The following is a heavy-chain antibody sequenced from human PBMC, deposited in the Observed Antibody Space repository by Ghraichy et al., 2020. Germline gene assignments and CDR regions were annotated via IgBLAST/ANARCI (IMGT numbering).Heavy chain of an antibody. V-gene: IGHV3-74*01. Sequence: LSLTCAASGFTFSSYCMHWVRQAPGKGLVWVSRINSDGSSTSYADSVKGRFTISRDNAKNTLYLQMNSLRVEDTAVYYCARDRDYYGSGSQQSWGQGTLVTVSS. CDR2: INSDGSST. CDR1: GFTFSSYC. D-gene: IGHD3-10*01. CDR3: ARDRDYYGSGSQQS. J-gene: IGHJ4*02.